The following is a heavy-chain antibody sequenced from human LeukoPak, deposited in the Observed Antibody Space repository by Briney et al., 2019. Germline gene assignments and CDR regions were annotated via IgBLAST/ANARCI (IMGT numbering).Heavy chain of an antibody. V-gene: IGHV1-18*01. CDR1: GYTFTSYG. CDR3: ARGTPGYYYDSSGYFGY. D-gene: IGHD3-22*01. J-gene: IGHJ4*02. Sequence: ASVKVSCTASGYTFTSYGISWVRQAPGQGLEWMGWISAYNGNTNYAQKLQGRVTMTTDTSTSTAYMELRSLRSDDTAVYYCARGTPGYYYDSSGYFGYWGQGTLVTVSS. CDR2: ISAYNGNT.